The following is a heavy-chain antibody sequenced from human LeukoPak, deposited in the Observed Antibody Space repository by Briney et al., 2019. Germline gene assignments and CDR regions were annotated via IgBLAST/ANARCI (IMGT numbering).Heavy chain of an antibody. CDR2: ISGSSSYI. V-gene: IGHV3-21*01. Sequence: GGSLRLSCAASGFTFSRYSMNWVRQAPGKGLEWVSSISGSSSYIYYADSVKGRFTISRDNSKNTLYLQMNSLRAADTAVYYCAKDPTHYRVWDDYDSTVLSYWGQGTLVTVSS. J-gene: IGHJ4*02. CDR3: AKDPTHYRVWDDYDSTVLSY. D-gene: IGHD3-22*01. CDR1: GFTFSRYS.